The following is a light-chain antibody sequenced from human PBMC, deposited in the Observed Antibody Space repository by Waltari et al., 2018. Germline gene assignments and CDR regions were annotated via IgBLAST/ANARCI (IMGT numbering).Light chain of an antibody. Sequence: EIVLTQSPGTLSLSTGERVTLSCRASQSFSSNNLAWYQKKPGQSPSLLIYGASRRATGIPDRFSGSGSGTDFTLTISRLEPEDSAHYYCQYYGNSQTFGQGTKVEIK. CDR2: GAS. CDR3: QYYGNSQT. J-gene: IGKJ1*01. CDR1: QSFSSNN. V-gene: IGKV3-20*01.